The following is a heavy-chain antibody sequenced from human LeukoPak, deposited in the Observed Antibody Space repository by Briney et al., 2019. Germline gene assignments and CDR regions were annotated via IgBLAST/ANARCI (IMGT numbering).Heavy chain of an antibody. CDR3: ARLIAVAGLYYFDY. Sequence: SETLSLTCTVSGDSISSGSYYWGWIRQPPGKGLEWVGSISFSGSAYHNPSLKSRVSTSVDTLKNYFSLNLTSVTAADTTVYYCARLIAVAGLYYFDYWGQGTLVTVSS. J-gene: IGHJ4*02. V-gene: IGHV4-39*02. D-gene: IGHD6-19*01. CDR1: GDSISSGSYY. CDR2: ISFSGSA.